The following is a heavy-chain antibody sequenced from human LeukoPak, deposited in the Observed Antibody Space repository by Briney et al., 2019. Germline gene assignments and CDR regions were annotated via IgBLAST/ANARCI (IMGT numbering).Heavy chain of an antibody. D-gene: IGHD6-19*01. J-gene: IGHJ4*02. CDR2: INPSGGST. CDR1: GYTFTSYY. V-gene: IGHV1-46*01. Sequence: ASVEVSCKASGYTFTSYYMHWVRQAPGQGLEWMGIINPSGGSTSYAQKFQGRVTMTRDTSTSTVYMELSSLRSEDTAVYYCARARQGADFDYWGQGTLVTVSS. CDR3: ARARQGADFDY.